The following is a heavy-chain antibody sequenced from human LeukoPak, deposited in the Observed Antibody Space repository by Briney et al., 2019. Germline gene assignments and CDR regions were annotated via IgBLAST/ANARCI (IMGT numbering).Heavy chain of an antibody. D-gene: IGHD3-22*01. CDR3: AREPPSEDYYDSSGSFDY. CDR1: GFTFSSYW. V-gene: IGHV3-7*01. CDR2: IKRDGSEK. J-gene: IGHJ4*02. Sequence: GGSLRLSCVVSGFTFSSYWMSWVRQAPGKGLEWVANIKRDGSEKYYVDSVKGRFTISRDNAKNSLYLQMNSLRAEDTAVYYCAREPPSEDYYDSSGSFDYWGQGTLVTVSS.